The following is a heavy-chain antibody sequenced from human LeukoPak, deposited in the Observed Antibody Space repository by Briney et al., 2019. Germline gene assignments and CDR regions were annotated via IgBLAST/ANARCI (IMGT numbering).Heavy chain of an antibody. V-gene: IGHV4-38-2*02. CDR1: GYSITSGFS. Sequence: PSETLSLTCAVSGYSITSGFSWGWIRPPPGKGLEWIGTISHSGTTDYKSTLESRLTISMDTSKNLFSLRLTSVTAADTAVYYCAREGAVPGIDPCGEGTLVAVSS. J-gene: IGHJ5*02. D-gene: IGHD3-16*01. CDR2: ISHSGTT. CDR3: AREGAVPGIDP.